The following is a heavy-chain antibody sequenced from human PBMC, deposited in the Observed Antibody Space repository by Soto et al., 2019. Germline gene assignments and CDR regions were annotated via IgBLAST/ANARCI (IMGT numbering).Heavy chain of an antibody. Sequence: ASLKVSCTASAYTFTSYGISWVRQAPRQGLERMGWISAYNGNTNYAQKVQGRVTMTTDTSTSRAYMELRSLRSVDTAVYYYARDGCCGHLKYYYWCPGTLVTVSA. V-gene: IGHV1-18*01. J-gene: IGHJ4*02. D-gene: IGHD2-15*01. CDR3: ARDGCCGHLKYYY. CDR1: AYTFTSYG. CDR2: ISAYNGNT.